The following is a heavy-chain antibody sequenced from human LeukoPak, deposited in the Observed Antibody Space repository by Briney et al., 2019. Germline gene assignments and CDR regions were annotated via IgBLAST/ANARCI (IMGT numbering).Heavy chain of an antibody. CDR2: ISAYNGNT. D-gene: IGHD6-19*01. J-gene: IGHJ4*02. CDR3: ASRRWYSSGWYDY. Sequence: ASVKLSCTASGYTFTSYGISWVRQAPGQGLEWMGWISAYNGNTNYAQKLQGRVTMTTDTSKSTAYMQLRRLRSDDTAVYYCASRRWYSSGWYDYWGQGTLVTVSS. CDR1: GYTFTSYG. V-gene: IGHV1-18*01.